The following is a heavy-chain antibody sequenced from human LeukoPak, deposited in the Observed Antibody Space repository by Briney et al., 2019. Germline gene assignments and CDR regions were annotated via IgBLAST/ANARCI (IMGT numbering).Heavy chain of an antibody. CDR2: IKQEGSAQ. CDR1: GFTFSSYW. CDR3: ARAIFFDY. Sequence: GGSLSLSCAASGFTFSSYWMSWVRQAPGKGLEGGANIKQEGSAQYYAHSVKGRFTLSRDSAKNSLYLQMNSLRAEDTAVYYCARAIFFDYWGQGALVSVSS. V-gene: IGHV3-7*01. J-gene: IGHJ4*02.